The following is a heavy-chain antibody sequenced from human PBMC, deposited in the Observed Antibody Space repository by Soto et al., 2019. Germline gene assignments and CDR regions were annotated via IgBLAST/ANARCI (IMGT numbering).Heavy chain of an antibody. CDR1: GYAFTSYG. V-gene: IGHV1-18*01. D-gene: IGHD4-17*01. Sequence: GASVKVSCKASGYAFTSYGISWVRQAPGQGLEWMGWISAYNGNTNYAQKLQGRVTMTTDTSTSTAYMELRSLRSDDTAVYYCARDFYSDDYGDYVGLRNNGFDPWGQGTLVTVSS. CDR3: ARDFYSDDYGDYVGLRNNGFDP. CDR2: ISAYNGNT. J-gene: IGHJ5*02.